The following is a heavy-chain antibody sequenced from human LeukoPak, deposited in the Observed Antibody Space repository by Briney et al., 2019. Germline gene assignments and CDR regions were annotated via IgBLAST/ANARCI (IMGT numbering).Heavy chain of an antibody. J-gene: IGHJ3*02. CDR3: ARDIAAAPRAFDI. V-gene: IGHV1-18*01. Sequence: ASVKVSCKASGYTFTSYAMHWVRQAPGQRLEWMGWISAYNGNTNYAQKLQGRVTMTTDTSTSTAYMELRSLRSDDTAVYYCARDIAAAPRAFDIWGQGTMVTVSS. CDR2: ISAYNGNT. CDR1: GYTFTSYA. D-gene: IGHD6-13*01.